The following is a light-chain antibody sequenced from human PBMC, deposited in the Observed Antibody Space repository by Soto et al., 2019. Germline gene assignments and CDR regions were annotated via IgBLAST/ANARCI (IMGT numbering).Light chain of an antibody. V-gene: IGKV3-15*01. J-gene: IGKJ1*01. Sequence: EIVMTHSPATLSVSPGERATLSCRASQSVSSNLAWYQQKPGQAPRLLIYGASTRATGIPARFSGSGSGTEFTLTISSLQSEDFAVYYCQQYNNWTRTFCQGTKVDIK. CDR2: GAS. CDR1: QSVSSN. CDR3: QQYNNWTRT.